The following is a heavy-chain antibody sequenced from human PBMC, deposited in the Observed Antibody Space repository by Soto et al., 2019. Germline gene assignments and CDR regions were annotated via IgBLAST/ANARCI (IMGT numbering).Heavy chain of an antibody. CDR3: ARVDGSSWYQGDY. CDR2: ISSSGSTI. J-gene: IGHJ4*02. D-gene: IGHD6-13*01. CDR1: GFTFSSYE. V-gene: IGHV3-48*03. Sequence: PGGSLRLSCAASGFTFSSYEMNWVRQAPGKGLEWVSYISSSGSTIYYADSVKGRFTISRDNAKNSLYLQMNSLRAEDTAVYYCARVDGSSWYQGDYWGQGTLVTVSS.